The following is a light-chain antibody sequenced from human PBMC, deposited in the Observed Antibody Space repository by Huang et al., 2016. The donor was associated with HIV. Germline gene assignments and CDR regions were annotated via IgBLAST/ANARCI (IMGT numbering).Light chain of an antibody. Sequence: VVLTQSPAALSVSPGERVTLSCRASHNVTANLAWYLHKPGQAPRVLIYDASTRAAGIPARFSGSVSGTEFTLTISSLQSDDSGVYYCQQYTNPPPWTFGQGTRVEI. CDR1: HNVTAN. CDR3: QQYTNPPPWT. J-gene: IGKJ1*01. V-gene: IGKV3-15*01. CDR2: DAS.